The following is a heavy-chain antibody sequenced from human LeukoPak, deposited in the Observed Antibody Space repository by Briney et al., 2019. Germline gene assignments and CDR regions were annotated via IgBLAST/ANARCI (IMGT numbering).Heavy chain of an antibody. D-gene: IGHD1-26*01. V-gene: IGHV1-69*04. CDR1: GGTFSSYA. CDR3: ARWGGSYHPIDP. J-gene: IGHJ5*02. CDR2: IIPILGIA. Sequence: ASVKVSCKASGGTFSSYAISWVRQAPGQGLEWMGRIIPILGIANYAQKFQGRVTITADKSTSTAYMELSSLRSEDTAVYYCARWGGSYHPIDPWGQGTLVTVSS.